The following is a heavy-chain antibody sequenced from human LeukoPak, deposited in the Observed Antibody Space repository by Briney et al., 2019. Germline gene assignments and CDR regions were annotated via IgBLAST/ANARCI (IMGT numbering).Heavy chain of an antibody. D-gene: IGHD3-9*01. V-gene: IGHV3-21*01. CDR3: ARSKYYDILTGYYMDAFDI. Sequence: PGGSLRLSCAASGFTFSSYGMHWVRQAPGKGLEWVSSISSSSSYIYYADSVKGRFTISRDNAKNSLYLQMNSLRAEDTAVYYCARSKYYDILTGYYMDAFDIWGQGTMVTVSS. CDR1: GFTFSSYG. CDR2: ISSSSSYI. J-gene: IGHJ3*02.